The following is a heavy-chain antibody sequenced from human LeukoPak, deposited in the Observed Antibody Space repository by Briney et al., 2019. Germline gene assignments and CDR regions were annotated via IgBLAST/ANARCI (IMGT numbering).Heavy chain of an antibody. CDR1: GDSITSTSYY. D-gene: IGHD2-2*01. Sequence: SETLSLTCSVSGDSITSTSYYWGWIRQPPGKGLERIGRIYYSGSTYYNPSLKSRVTISVDTSKNQFSLKLSSVTAADTAVYYCARYTMPPAFDIWGQGTMVTVSS. CDR3: ARYTMPPAFDI. J-gene: IGHJ3*02. V-gene: IGHV4-39*01. CDR2: IYYSGST.